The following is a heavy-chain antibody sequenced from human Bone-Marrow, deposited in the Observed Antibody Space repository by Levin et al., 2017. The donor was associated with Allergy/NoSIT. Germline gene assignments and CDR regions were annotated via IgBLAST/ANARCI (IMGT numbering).Heavy chain of an antibody. CDR1: GFTFSSSA. CDR3: ARDRESIAAAGTGWFDP. CDR2: ISYDGSNK. Sequence: LSLTCAASGFTFSSSAMHWVRQAPGKGLEWVAVISYDGSNKYYADSVKGRFTISRDNSKNTLYLQMNSLRAEDTAVYYCARDRESIAAAGTGWFDPWGQGTLVTVSS. D-gene: IGHD6-13*01. J-gene: IGHJ5*02. V-gene: IGHV3-30*04.